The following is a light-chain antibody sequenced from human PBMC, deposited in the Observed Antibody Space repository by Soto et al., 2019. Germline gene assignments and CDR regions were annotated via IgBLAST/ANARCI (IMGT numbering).Light chain of an antibody. CDR2: DAS. CDR3: QQHNDRPT. J-gene: IGKJ5*01. Sequence: EIVMTQSPATLSVSPGERSTLSCRASQSVSSKLAWYQQKPGQAPRLLIHDASTRATGIPARLSGSGSGTDFILTISSVESEDFAIYYCQQHNDRPTFGQGTRLEIK. V-gene: IGKV3-15*01. CDR1: QSVSSK.